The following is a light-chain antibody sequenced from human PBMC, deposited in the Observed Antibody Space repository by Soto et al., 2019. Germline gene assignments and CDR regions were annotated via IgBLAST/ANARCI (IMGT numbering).Light chain of an antibody. J-gene: IGLJ2*01. CDR3: CSYAGSTTVV. V-gene: IGLV2-23*01. Sequence: QSALTQPASVSGSPGQSITISGTGTSSDVGSYNLVSWYQQHPGKAPKLMIYEGNKRPSGVSNRFSGSKSGNTASLTISGLQAEDEADYYCCSYAGSTTVVFGGGTKLTVL. CDR1: SSDVGSYNL. CDR2: EGN.